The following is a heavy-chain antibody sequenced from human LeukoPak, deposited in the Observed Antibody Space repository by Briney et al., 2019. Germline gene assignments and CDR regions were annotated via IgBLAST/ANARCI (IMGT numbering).Heavy chain of an antibody. D-gene: IGHD2-8*01. CDR2: INSDGSST. V-gene: IGHV3-74*01. Sequence: GSLRLSCAASGFTFSSYWMHWVRQAPGKGLVWVSRINSDGSSTSYADSVKGRFTISRDNAKNTPYLQMNSLRAEDTAVYYCARGPRNDYGDYWGQGTLVTVSS. CDR3: ARGPRNDYGDY. J-gene: IGHJ4*02. CDR1: GFTFSSYW.